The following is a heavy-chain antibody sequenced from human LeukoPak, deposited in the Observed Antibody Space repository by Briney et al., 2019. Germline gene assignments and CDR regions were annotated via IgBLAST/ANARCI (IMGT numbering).Heavy chain of an antibody. CDR1: GFTFSSCA. D-gene: IGHD6-19*01. V-gene: IGHV3-64D*09. J-gene: IGHJ4*02. CDR3: VKDLSGWYNFDY. Sequence: PGGSLRLSCSASGFTFSSCAMHWVRQAPGMGLEYVSGINDHGDTTHYGDSVRGRVTISRDDSKNTVHLQMSSLRAEDTAVYYCVKDLSGWYNFDYWGQGTLVTVSS. CDR2: INDHGDTT.